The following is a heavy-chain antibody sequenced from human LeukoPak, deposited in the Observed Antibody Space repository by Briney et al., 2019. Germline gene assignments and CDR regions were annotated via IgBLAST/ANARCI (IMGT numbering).Heavy chain of an antibody. V-gene: IGHV3-21*01. CDR1: GFTFSSYS. Sequence: PGGSLRLSCAASGFTFSSYSVNWVRQAPGKGLEWVSSISSSSSYIYYADSVKGRFTISRDNAKNSLYLQMNSLRAEDTAVYYCARDRGPSRIAVAGTEFDYWGQGTLVTVSS. J-gene: IGHJ4*02. CDR2: ISSSSSYI. D-gene: IGHD6-19*01. CDR3: ARDRGPSRIAVAGTEFDY.